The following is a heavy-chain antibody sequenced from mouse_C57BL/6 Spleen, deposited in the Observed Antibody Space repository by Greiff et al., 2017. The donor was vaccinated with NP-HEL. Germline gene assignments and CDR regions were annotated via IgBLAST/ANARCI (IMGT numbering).Heavy chain of an antibody. CDR2: ISSGGSYT. CDR1: GFTFSSYG. D-gene: IGHD1-1*01. Sequence: EVQLQQSGGDLVKPGGSLKLSCAASGFTFSSYGMSWVRQTPDKRLEWVATISSGGSYTYYPDSVKGRFTISRDNAKNTLYLQMSSLKSEDTAMYYCARQGSGSPYYFDYWGQGTTLTVSS. J-gene: IGHJ2*01. V-gene: IGHV5-6*01. CDR3: ARQGSGSPYYFDY.